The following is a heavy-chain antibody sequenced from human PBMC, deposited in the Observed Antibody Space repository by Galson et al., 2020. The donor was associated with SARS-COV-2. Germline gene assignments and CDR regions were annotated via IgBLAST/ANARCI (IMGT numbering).Heavy chain of an antibody. Sequence: ASETLSLTCTVSGGSISSYYWSWIRQPPGKGLEWIGYIYYSGSTNYNPSLKSRVTISVDTSKNQFSLKLSSVTAADTAVYYCAREQGYYGSGSYYKYLQHWGQGTLVTVSS. CDR3: AREQGYYGSGSYYKYLQH. J-gene: IGHJ1*01. CDR2: IYYSGST. V-gene: IGHV4-59*01. CDR1: GGSISSYY. D-gene: IGHD3-10*01.